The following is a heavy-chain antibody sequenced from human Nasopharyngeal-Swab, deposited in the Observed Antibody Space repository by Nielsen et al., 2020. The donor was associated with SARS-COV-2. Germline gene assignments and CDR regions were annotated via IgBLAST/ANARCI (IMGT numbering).Heavy chain of an antibody. J-gene: IGHJ4*02. CDR1: GFTLSTSA. D-gene: IGHD2-21*02. V-gene: IGHV3-23*01. CDR3: ARGCDTDCYRVDS. Sequence: GESLKISCEASGFTLSTSAMIWVRQAPGKGLGWVSGISASGRVTYYADSVKGRLTISRDNSRSTLSLQMNSLRAEDTAIYYCARGCDTDCYRVDSWGQGTLVTVSS. CDR2: ISASGRVT.